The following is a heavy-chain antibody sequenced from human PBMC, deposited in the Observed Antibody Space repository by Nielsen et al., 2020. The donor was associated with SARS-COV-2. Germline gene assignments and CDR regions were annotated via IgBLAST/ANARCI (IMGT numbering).Heavy chain of an antibody. J-gene: IGHJ6*02. CDR1: GGSISSYY. D-gene: IGHD2-2*01. V-gene: IGHV4-59*01. CDR3: ARDLIHCSSTSCRSYYYGMDV. Sequence: GSLRLSCTVSGGSISSYYWSWIRQPPGKGLEWIGYIYYSGSTNYNPSLKSRVTISVDTSKNQFSLKLSSVTAADTAVYYCARDLIHCSSTSCRSYYYGMDVWGQGTTVTVSS. CDR2: IYYSGST.